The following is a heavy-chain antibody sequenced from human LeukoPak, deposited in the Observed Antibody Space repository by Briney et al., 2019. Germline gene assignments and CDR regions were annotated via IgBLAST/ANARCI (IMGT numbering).Heavy chain of an antibody. V-gene: IGHV7-4-1*02. CDR3: ACPYYDSSGYYHGLDY. CDR1: GYTFTSYA. D-gene: IGHD3-22*01. CDR2: INTNTGNP. J-gene: IGHJ4*02. Sequence: ASVKVSCKASGYTFTSYAMNWVRQAPGQGLEWMGWINTNTGNPTYAQGFTGRFVFSLDTSVSTAYLQISSLKAEDTAVYYCACPYYDSSGYYHGLDYWGQGTLVTVSS.